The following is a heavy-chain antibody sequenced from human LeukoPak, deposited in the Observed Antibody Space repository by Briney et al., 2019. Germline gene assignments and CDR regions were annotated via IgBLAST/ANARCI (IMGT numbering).Heavy chain of an antibody. J-gene: IGHJ3*02. CDR3: AKVICGGDCYVTDAFDI. Sequence: PGGSLRLSCAASGFTFSSYGMHWVRQAPGKGLEWVAVISYDGSNKYYADSVKGRFTISRDNSKNTLYLQMNSLRAEDTAVYYCAKVICGGDCYVTDAFDIWGQGTMVTVPS. CDR1: GFTFSSYG. V-gene: IGHV3-30*18. D-gene: IGHD2-21*02. CDR2: ISYDGSNK.